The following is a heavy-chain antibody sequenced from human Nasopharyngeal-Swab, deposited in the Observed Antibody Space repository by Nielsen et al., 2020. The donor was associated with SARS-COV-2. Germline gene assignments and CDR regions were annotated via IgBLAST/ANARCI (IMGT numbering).Heavy chain of an antibody. CDR1: GFTFSSYG. D-gene: IGHD5-18*01. V-gene: IGHV3-30*18. CDR2: ISYDGSNK. Sequence: SLKISCAASGFTFSSYGMHWVRQAPGKGLEWVAVISYDGSNKYYADSVKGRFTISRDNSKNTLYLQMNSLRAEDTAVYYCAKDRNEYSHSHGDSWGQGTLVNVSS. CDR3: AKDRNEYSHSHGDS. J-gene: IGHJ5*01.